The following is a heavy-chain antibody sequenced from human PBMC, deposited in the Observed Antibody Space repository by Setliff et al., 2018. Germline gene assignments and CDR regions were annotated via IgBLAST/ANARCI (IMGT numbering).Heavy chain of an antibody. CDR1: GATFSSYG. J-gene: IGHJ5*02. CDR2: IMPIFGTI. CDR3: VRSGKFGMRFWFDQ. V-gene: IGHV1-69*13. D-gene: IGHD1-26*01. Sequence: VKVSCKASGATFSSYGISWVRQAPGQGLEWVGGIMPIFGTINYAQKFQGRVTITTDDSTNTAYMELSSLRSEDTAFYYCVRSGKFGMRFWFDQWGLGTLVTVSS.